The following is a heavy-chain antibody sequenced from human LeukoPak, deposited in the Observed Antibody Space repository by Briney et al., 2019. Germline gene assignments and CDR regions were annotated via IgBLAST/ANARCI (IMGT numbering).Heavy chain of an antibody. J-gene: IGHJ4*02. V-gene: IGHV3-48*04. CDR1: GFTLSRYS. Sequence: GGSLRLSCVASGFTLSRYSINWVRQAPGQGLDWVSYISSDSNTIYYADSVEGRFTISRDNAQNLLYLQMNSLRAEDTAVYYCARIYGGNSYYFDYWGQGTLVTVSS. CDR2: ISSDSNTI. CDR3: ARIYGGNSYYFDY. D-gene: IGHD4-23*01.